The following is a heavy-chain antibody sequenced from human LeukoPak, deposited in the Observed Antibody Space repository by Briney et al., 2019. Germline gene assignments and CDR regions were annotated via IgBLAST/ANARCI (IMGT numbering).Heavy chain of an antibody. CDR3: ATDSSGYTEAFDI. CDR1: GGSISGHY. J-gene: IGHJ3*02. Sequence: PSETLSLTCTVSGGSISGHYWSWIRLPPGKGLEWIGYIYYNGNTYYHPSLKSRLNISLDTSKNQFSLNLSSVTAADTAVYFCATDSSGYTEAFDIWGQGTMVAVSS. V-gene: IGHV4-59*11. CDR2: IYYNGNT. D-gene: IGHD3-22*01.